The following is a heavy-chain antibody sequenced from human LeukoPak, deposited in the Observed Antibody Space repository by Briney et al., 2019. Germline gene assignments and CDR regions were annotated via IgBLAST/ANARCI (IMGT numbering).Heavy chain of an antibody. V-gene: IGHV1-2*02. CDR2: INPHSGDT. D-gene: IGHD2-21*02. Sequence: ASVKVSCKASGYSFTGYYIHWVRQAPGQGLEWMGWINPHSGDTSYAQKFQGRVSMTRDTSISTAYMELSRLKSDDTAMYSCAREKVVTSTYNWLDPWGQGTLVTVS. J-gene: IGHJ5*02. CDR3: AREKVVTSTYNWLDP. CDR1: GYSFTGYY.